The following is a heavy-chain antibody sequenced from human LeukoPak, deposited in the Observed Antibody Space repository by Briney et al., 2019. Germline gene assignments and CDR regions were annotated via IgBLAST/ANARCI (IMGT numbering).Heavy chain of an antibody. J-gene: IGHJ3*02. V-gene: IGHV1-46*01. Sequence: GASVKVSCKASGYTFTSYGISWVRQAPGQGLEWMGIINPSGGSTSYAQKFQGRITMTRDTSTSTVYMELSSLRSEDTAVYYCARRPNIVVVPTAIRGAFDIWGQGTMVTVSS. CDR2: INPSGGST. CDR1: GYTFTSYG. D-gene: IGHD2-2*02. CDR3: ARRPNIVVVPTAIRGAFDI.